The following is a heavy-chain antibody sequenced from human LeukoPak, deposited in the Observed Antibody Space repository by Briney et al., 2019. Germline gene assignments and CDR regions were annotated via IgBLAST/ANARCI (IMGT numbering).Heavy chain of an antibody. CDR2: IYYSGST. CDR3: ARRVGAIEYYFDY. V-gene: IGHV4-39*01. J-gene: IGHJ4*02. CDR1: GGSISSSSYY. D-gene: IGHD1-26*01. Sequence: SETLSLTCTVSGGSISSSSYYWGWIRQPPGKGLEWIGRIYYSGSTYYNPSLKSRVTISVDTSKNQFSLKLSSVTAADTAVYYCARRVGAIEYYFDYWGQGTLVTVSS.